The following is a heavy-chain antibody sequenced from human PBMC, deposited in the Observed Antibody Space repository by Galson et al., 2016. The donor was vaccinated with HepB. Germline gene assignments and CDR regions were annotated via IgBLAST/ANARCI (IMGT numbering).Heavy chain of an antibody. J-gene: IGHJ4*02. CDR1: GFIFSGYW. D-gene: IGHD6-13*01. V-gene: IGHV3-74*01. CDR3: TSDGIAAIGIDN. Sequence: SLRLSCAASGFIFSGYWMHWVRQAPGKGLVWVSRINSDATSTSHADSVKARFTISRHNAKSTLYLQMNSLRAEETAIYYCTSDGIAAIGIDNWGQGTLVTVSS. CDR2: INSDATST.